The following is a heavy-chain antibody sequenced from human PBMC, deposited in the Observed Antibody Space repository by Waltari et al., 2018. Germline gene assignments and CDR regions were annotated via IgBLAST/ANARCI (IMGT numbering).Heavy chain of an antibody. CDR1: GYSISSGYY. V-gene: IGHV4-38-2*01. Sequence: QVQLQESGPGLVKPSETLSLTCAVSGYSISSGYYWGWIRQPPGKGLEWIGRIYHSGSTYYNPSLKSRVTISVDTSKNQFSLKLSSVTAADTAVYYCARVGDWLPQEWYFDLWGRGTLVTVSS. D-gene: IGHD3-9*01. CDR2: IYHSGST. J-gene: IGHJ2*01. CDR3: ARVGDWLPQEWYFDL.